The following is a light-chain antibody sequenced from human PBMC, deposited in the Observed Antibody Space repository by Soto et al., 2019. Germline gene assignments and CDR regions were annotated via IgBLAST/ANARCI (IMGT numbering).Light chain of an antibody. CDR3: QHTNSFPYA. V-gene: IGKV1-12*01. J-gene: IGKJ2*01. CDR1: QGINSC. CDR2: AAY. Sequence: DIQMTQSPSSVSASVGDRVTITCRASQGINSCLAWYQQKPGKAPKLLIYAAYSLQRGVPSRFSGSGSGTDFSLTISSLQPEDSATYYCQHTNSFPYAFGQGTKLEIK.